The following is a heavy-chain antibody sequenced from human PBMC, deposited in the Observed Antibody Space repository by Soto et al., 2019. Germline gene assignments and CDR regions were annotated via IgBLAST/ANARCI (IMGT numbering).Heavy chain of an antibody. D-gene: IGHD6-13*01. Sequence: SETLSLTCTVSGGSISSYYWSWIRQPPGKGLEWIGYIYYSGSTNYNPSLKSRVTISVDTSKNQFSLKLSSVTAADTAVYYCARVRGIYSSSWGAFDIWGQGTMVTVSS. J-gene: IGHJ3*02. V-gene: IGHV4-59*01. CDR2: IYYSGST. CDR3: ARVRGIYSSSWGAFDI. CDR1: GGSISSYY.